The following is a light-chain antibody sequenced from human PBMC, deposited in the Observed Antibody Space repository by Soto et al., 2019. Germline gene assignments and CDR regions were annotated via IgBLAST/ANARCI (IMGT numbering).Light chain of an antibody. V-gene: IGKV3-20*01. CDR1: QTITGSY. J-gene: IGKJ1*01. CDR2: GAP. CDR3: QQYGSSPRT. Sequence: EIVLTQSPGILSLSPGERATLSCRASQTITGSYLAWYQQKPGQATRLLIYGAPIRATGIPDRFSGSGSGTDFTLTISRLEPEDFAVYYCQQYGSSPRTFGQGTKVEIK.